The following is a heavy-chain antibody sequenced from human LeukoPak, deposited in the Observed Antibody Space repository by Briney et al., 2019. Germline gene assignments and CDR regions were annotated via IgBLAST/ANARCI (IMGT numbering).Heavy chain of an antibody. J-gene: IGHJ4*02. CDR2: ISTSSSYI. D-gene: IGHD5-12*01. CDR3: ARGTSGYDY. V-gene: IGHV3-21*01. Sequence: GGSLRLSCAASGFTFSCYSMNWVRQAPGKGLEWVSFISTSSSYIYYADSVKGRFTISRDNAKNSLYLQMNSLRAEDTAVYYCARGTSGYDYWGQGTLVTVSS. CDR1: GFTFSCYS.